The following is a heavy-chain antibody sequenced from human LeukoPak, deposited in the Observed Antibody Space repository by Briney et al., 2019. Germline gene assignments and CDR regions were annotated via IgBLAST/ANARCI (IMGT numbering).Heavy chain of an antibody. V-gene: IGHV4-31*03. J-gene: IGHJ4*02. Sequence: SETLSLTCTVSGGSISSGGYYWSWIRQHPGKGLEWIGYIYYSGSTYYNPSLKSRVTISVDTSKNQFSLKLSSVTAADTAVYYRARGSVGSTSSLDYWGQGTLVTVSS. CDR2: IYYSGST. CDR3: ARGSVGSTSSLDY. D-gene: IGHD2-2*01. CDR1: GGSISSGGYY.